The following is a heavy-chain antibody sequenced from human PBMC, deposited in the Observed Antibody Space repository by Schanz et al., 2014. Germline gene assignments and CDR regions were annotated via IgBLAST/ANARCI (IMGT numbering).Heavy chain of an antibody. J-gene: IGHJ4*02. CDR2: IIPITGIT. D-gene: IGHD5-12*01. V-gene: IGHV1-69*02. CDR3: ARTGYDPSLTH. CDR1: GAPLRSYT. Sequence: QVQLVQSGAEGKKPGPSGKVSSKASGAPLRSYTINWGRHAPGQGLEWMGRIIPITGITNYAQKFQGRVTFTADKSTSTAFLEVNSLRSEDTAVYYCARTGYDPSLTHWGQGTLVTVSS.